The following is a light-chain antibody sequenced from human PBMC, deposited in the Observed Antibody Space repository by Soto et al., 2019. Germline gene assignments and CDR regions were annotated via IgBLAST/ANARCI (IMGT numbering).Light chain of an antibody. CDR2: LNSDGSH. J-gene: IGLJ3*02. Sequence: QPVLTQSPSASASLGASVKLTCTLSSGHSTYAIAWHQQQPEKGPRYLMKLNSDGSHNRGDGIPDRFSVSSSGAERYLTISSLQSEDEADYYCQTWGSGDWVFGGGTKVTVL. CDR3: QTWGSGDWV. V-gene: IGLV4-69*01. CDR1: SGHSTYA.